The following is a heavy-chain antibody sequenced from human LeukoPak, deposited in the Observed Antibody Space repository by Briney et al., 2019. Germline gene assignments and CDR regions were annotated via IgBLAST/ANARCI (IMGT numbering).Heavy chain of an antibody. CDR1: GGSISSGDYY. Sequence: SETLSLTCSVSGGSISSGDYYWSWIRQPPGKGLEWIGYIYYSGSTYYNPSLKSRVTISVDTSKNQFSLKLSSVTAADTAVYYCAREGGYGSGIDVWGKGTTVTVSS. J-gene: IGHJ6*04. CDR2: IYYSGST. CDR3: AREGGYGSGIDV. D-gene: IGHD3-10*01. V-gene: IGHV4-30-4*01.